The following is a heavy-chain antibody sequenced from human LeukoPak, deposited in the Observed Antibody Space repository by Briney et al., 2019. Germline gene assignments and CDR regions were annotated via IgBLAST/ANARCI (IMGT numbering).Heavy chain of an antibody. CDR1: GFTFDDYT. V-gene: IGHV3-43*01. CDR3: AKDIKEKSWGVLFDY. D-gene: IGHD3-10*01. Sequence: GGSLRLSCAASGFTFDDYTMHWVRQAPGKGLEWVSLISWDGGSTYYADSVKGRFTISRDNSKNSLYLQMNSLRTEDTALYYCAKDIKEKSWGVLFDYWGQGTLVTVSS. J-gene: IGHJ4*02. CDR2: ISWDGGST.